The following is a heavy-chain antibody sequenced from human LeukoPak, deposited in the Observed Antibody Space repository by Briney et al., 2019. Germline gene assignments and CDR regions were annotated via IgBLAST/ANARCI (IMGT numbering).Heavy chain of an antibody. D-gene: IGHD5/OR15-5a*01. V-gene: IGHV1-8*01. CDR3: ARVMSTMGVSIDY. J-gene: IGHJ4*02. Sequence: ASVKVSCKASGYTFTRYDINWARQATGQGLEWMGWMNPNSGNTGYAQKFQGRVTMTRNTSISTAYMELSSLRSEDTAVYYCARVMSTMGVSIDYWGQGTLVTVSS. CDR1: GYTFTRYD. CDR2: MNPNSGNT.